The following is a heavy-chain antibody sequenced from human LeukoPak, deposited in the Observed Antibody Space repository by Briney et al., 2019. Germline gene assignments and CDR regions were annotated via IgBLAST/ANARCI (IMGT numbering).Heavy chain of an antibody. V-gene: IGHV3-30*02. D-gene: IGHD1-7*01. CDR2: IRYDGSNK. Sequence: GGSLRLSCAASGFTFSSYGMHWVRQAPGKGLEWVAFIRYDGSNKYYADSVKGRFTISRDNSKNTLYLQMNSLRAEDTAVYYCAKDERIEMGYNWNYVVPSYFDYWGQGTLVTVSS. CDR3: AKDERIEMGYNWNYVVPSYFDY. J-gene: IGHJ4*02. CDR1: GFTFSSYG.